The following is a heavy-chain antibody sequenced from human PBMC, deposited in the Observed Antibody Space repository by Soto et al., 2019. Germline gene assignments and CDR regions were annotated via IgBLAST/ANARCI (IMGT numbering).Heavy chain of an antibody. CDR1: GFTFSSYG. CDR2: MWNDGSDK. J-gene: IGHJ4*02. V-gene: IGHV3-33*01. D-gene: IGHD6-13*01. CDR3: ARDLYSSSLDY. Sequence: GGSLRLSCAASGFTFSSYGMHWVRQAPGKGLEWVAVMWNDGSDKYYAASVKGRFTISRDNSRNTLYLQMNSLRAEDTAVYYCARDLYSSSLDYWGQGTLVTVSS.